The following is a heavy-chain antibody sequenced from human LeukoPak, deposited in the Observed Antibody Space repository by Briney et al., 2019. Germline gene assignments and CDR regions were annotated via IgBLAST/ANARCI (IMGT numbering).Heavy chain of an antibody. CDR1: GGSISSSSYY. J-gene: IGHJ5*02. V-gene: IGHV4-39*07. CDR2: IYYSGST. CDR3: ARRVTTMVRGVRYNWFDP. D-gene: IGHD3-10*01. Sequence: PSETLSLTFTVSGGSISSSSYYWGWIRQPPGKGLEWIGSIYYSGSTYYNPSLKSRVTISVDTSKNQFSLKLSSVTAADTAVYYCARRVTTMVRGVRYNWFDPWGQGTLVTVSS.